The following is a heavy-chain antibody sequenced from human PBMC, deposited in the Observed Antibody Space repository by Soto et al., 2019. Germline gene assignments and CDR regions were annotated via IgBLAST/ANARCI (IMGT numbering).Heavy chain of an antibody. CDR2: IYYSGST. CDR1: GGSFSGYY. V-gene: IGHV4-31*11. J-gene: IGHJ5*02. CDR3: ARVFQSWFDP. Sequence: NPSETLSLTCAVYGGSFSGYYWSWIRQHPGKGLEWIGYIYYSGSTYYNPSLKSRVTISVDTSKNQFSLKLSSVTAADTAVYYCARVFQSWFDPWGQGTLVTVSS.